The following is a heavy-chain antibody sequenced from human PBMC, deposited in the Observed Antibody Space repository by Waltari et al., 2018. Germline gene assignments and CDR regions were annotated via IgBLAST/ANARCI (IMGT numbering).Heavy chain of an antibody. CDR2: IGSGGET. D-gene: IGHD6-13*01. Sequence: EVQLLESGGGLIQPGGSLRLSCAASGFVFSTNAMSWVRQSPGKGLEWVSGIGSGGETHYTDSVKGRFTISRDNSKSSLYLQMNSLRVEDTAVYYCAKDLYWWTAADYWGQGILVTVSS. J-gene: IGHJ4*02. CDR1: GFVFSTNA. V-gene: IGHV3-23*01. CDR3: AKDLYWWTAADY.